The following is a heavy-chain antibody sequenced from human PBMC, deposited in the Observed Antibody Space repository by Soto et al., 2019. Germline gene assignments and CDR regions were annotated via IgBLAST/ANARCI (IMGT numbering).Heavy chain of an antibody. CDR1: GYTFTSYA. J-gene: IGHJ4*02. CDR2: INAGNGNT. Sequence: QVQLVQSGAEVKKRGASVKVSCKAYGYTFTSYAMHWVRQAPGQRLEWMGWINAGNGNTKYSQKFQGRVTITRDTSASTAYMELSSLRSEDTAVYYCARDMGFGLSDYWGQGTLVTVSS. D-gene: IGHD3-10*01. CDR3: ARDMGFGLSDY. V-gene: IGHV1-3*01.